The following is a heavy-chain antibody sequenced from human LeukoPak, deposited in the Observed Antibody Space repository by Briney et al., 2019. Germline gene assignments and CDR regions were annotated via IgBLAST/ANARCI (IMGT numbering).Heavy chain of an antibody. V-gene: IGHV3-23*01. J-gene: IGHJ4*02. Sequence: GGSLRLSCAASGFTFSSYGMSWVRQAPGKGLEGVSAISGSCGSTYYADSVKGRCTISRDNSKNCLYLQMNSLRAEETAVYYCAKESGVARYYFDYWGQGALVTVSS. CDR3: AKESGVARYYFDY. CDR1: GFTFSSYG. CDR2: ISGSCGST. D-gene: IGHD6-6*01.